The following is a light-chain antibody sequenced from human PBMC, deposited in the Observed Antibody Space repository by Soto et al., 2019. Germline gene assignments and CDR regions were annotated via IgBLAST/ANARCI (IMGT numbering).Light chain of an antibody. CDR2: EVS. J-gene: IGLJ1*01. Sequence: QSGLTQPASGSGSPGQSITISCTGTSSDVGGYNYVSWYQQHPGKAPKLMIYEVSNRPSGVSNRFSGSKSGNTASLTISGLQAEDEADYYCSSYTTSSTLYVFGTGTKVTLL. CDR1: SSDVGGYNY. CDR3: SSYTTSSTLYV. V-gene: IGLV2-14*01.